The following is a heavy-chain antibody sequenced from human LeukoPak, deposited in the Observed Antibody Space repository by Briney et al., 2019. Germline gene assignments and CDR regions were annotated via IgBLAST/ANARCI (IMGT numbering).Heavy chain of an antibody. D-gene: IGHD3-10*01. CDR3: ARQRITISKGPRVDAFDI. J-gene: IGHJ3*02. CDR1: GGSIRSGGSIGSFY. CDR2: TDTAGST. Sequence: SQTLSLTCAVSGGSIRSGGSIGSFYWSWIRQPAGKGLEWIGRTDTAGSTSYNPSLRSRVSISVDTSKNQFSLKLSSVTAADTAVYYCARQRITISKGPRVDAFDIWGQGTMVTVSS. V-gene: IGHV4-61*02.